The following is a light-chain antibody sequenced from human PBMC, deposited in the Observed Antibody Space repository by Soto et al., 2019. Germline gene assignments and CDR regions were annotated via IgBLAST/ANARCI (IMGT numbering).Light chain of an antibody. Sequence: EIVLTQSPGTLSLSPGEGATLSCRASQDVDNNFLAWYQQRPGQAPRLLIYASSRRATGIPDRFSGSGSGTDLTLTISRVGPEDIAVYFCHQYYSSITFGGGTKVEVK. V-gene: IGKV3-20*01. J-gene: IGKJ4*01. CDR3: HQYYSSIT. CDR2: ASS. CDR1: QDVDNNF.